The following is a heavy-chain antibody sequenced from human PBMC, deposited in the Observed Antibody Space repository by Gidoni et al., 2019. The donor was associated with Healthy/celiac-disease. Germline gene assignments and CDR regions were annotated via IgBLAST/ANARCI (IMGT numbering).Heavy chain of an antibody. J-gene: IGHJ4*02. D-gene: IGHD5-12*01. CDR3: ARLGYDFVD. Sequence: QLQLQESGPGLVKPSEPLSLTCTVSGGSISSSSYSWGWIRQPPGKGLEWIGSIYYSGSTYYNPSLKRRVTISVDTSKNQFSLKLSSVTAADTAVYYCARLGYDFVDWGQGTLVTVSS. CDR1: GGSISSSSYS. V-gene: IGHV4-39*01. CDR2: IYYSGST.